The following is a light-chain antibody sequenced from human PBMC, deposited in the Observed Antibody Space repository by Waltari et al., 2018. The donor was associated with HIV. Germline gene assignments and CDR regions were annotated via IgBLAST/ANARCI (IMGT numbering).Light chain of an antibody. J-gene: IGLJ1*01. CDR2: SLN. Sequence: QSVPTQTPSASGTPGQRVIVPCSGSSSNIGSNTLNRYQLLPGAAPRLLIHSLNQRPSGVPDRFSGSKSGASASLAISGLQSEDEADYYCAAWDDNLNGYVFGSGTKVTVL. V-gene: IGLV1-44*01. CDR3: AAWDDNLNGYV. CDR1: SSNIGSNT.